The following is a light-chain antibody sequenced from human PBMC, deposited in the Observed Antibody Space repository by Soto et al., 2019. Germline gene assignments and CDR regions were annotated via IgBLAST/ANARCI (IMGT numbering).Light chain of an antibody. V-gene: IGKV1-5*03. CDR1: QYIHNY. J-gene: IGKJ1*01. CDR2: EAA. CDR3: QQSNNYPWT. Sequence: GDRVTITCRASQYIHNYLAWYQQKPGEAPKLMIYEAANLESRVPSRVSGSATGTEFTLTISILQPDDFATYCYQQSNNYPWTFGQGTRVEI.